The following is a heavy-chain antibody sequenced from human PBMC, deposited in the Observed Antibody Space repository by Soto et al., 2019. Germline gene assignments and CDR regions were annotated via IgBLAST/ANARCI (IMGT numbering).Heavy chain of an antibody. CDR3: ARGSSTPASWDS. CDR1: GYTFTNYG. V-gene: IGHV1-18*01. J-gene: IGHJ4*02. CDR2: VSAYNGER. D-gene: IGHD6-6*01. Sequence: QVQLVQSGPEVRKPGASVKVSCKASGYTFTNYGINWVRQAPGQGLEWMGWVSAYNGERSYAQNVQDRITMTTDTSTSTAYVELRSLRSDDTAVYYCARGSSTPASWDSWGQGTLVTVSS.